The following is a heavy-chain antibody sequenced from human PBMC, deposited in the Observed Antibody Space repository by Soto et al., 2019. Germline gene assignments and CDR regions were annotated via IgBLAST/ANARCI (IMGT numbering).Heavy chain of an antibody. CDR2: INHSGST. V-gene: IGHV4-34*01. Sequence: SETLSLTCAVCGGSFSGYYWSWIRQPPGKGLEWIGEINHSGSTNYNPSLKSRVTISVDTSKNQFSLKLSSVTAADTAVYYSARGPYCSGGSCYYGWFDPWGQGTLVTVSS. CDR1: GGSFSGYY. D-gene: IGHD2-15*01. CDR3: ARGPYCSGGSCYYGWFDP. J-gene: IGHJ5*02.